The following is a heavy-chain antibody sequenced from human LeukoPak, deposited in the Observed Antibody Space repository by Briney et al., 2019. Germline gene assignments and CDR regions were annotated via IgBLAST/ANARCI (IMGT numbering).Heavy chain of an antibody. CDR3: ATVRLRTTGTYDAFDI. CDR2: FDPEDGET. Sequence: GASVKVSCKVSRYTLTELSMRWVRQAPGKGLEWMGGFDPEDGETIYAQKFQGRVTMTEDTSTDTAYMELSSLRSEDTAVYYCATVRLRTTGTYDAFDIWGQGTMVTVSS. V-gene: IGHV1-24*01. D-gene: IGHD1-1*01. CDR1: RYTLTELS. J-gene: IGHJ3*02.